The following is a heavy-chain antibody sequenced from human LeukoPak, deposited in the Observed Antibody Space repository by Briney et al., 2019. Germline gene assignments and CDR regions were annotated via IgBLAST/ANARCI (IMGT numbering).Heavy chain of an antibody. CDR2: IYYSGST. V-gene: IGHV4-59*06. CDR3: ARTSNYWSPYFDY. D-gene: IGHD1-1*01. CDR1: GGSISSYY. J-gene: IGHJ4*02. Sequence: SETLSLTCTVSGGSISSYYWSWIRQHPGKGLEWIGYIYYSGSTYYNPSLKSRVTISVDTSKNQFSLKLSSVTAADTAVYYCARTSNYWSPYFDYWGQGALVTVSS.